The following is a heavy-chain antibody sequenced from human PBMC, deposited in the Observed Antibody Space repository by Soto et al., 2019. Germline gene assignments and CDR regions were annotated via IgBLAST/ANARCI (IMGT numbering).Heavy chain of an antibody. D-gene: IGHD4-17*01. Sequence: GESLKISCKGSGYTFTNYWIVWVRQIPGKGLEWMGIIYPGDSDTRYSPSFQGQVTISADRSISTAYLQRSSLKASDTGMYYCARYPTLTDYFFHGMDVWGQGITVTVSS. V-gene: IGHV5-51*01. J-gene: IGHJ6*02. CDR3: ARYPTLTDYFFHGMDV. CDR1: GYTFTNYW. CDR2: IYPGDSDT.